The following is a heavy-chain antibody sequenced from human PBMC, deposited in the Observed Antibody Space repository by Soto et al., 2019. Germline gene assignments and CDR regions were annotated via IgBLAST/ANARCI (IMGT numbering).Heavy chain of an antibody. Sequence: GGSLRVSCSVSGFIFSSDAMHWGRQAPGEGLEYVGSISSEGASTYYADSVKARFIISRESSKNTLYLQMSSLRAEDTAVYYCVKDRYVDYWGQGILVTVSS. CDR2: ISSEGAST. J-gene: IGHJ4*02. V-gene: IGHV3-64D*06. CDR1: GFIFSSDA. CDR3: VKDRYVDY.